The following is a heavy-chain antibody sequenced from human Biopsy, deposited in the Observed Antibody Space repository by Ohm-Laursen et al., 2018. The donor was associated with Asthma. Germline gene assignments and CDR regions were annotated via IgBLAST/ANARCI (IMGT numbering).Heavy chain of an antibody. CDR1: GGSINNFY. V-gene: IGHV4-59*01. Sequence: PSQTLSLTCTVSGGSINNFYWSWIRQPPGKGLESIVQVYYSGSTNYNSSLKSRVTISIDATKNQFSLKLTSVTAADTAVYYRARGVERGTGLLDHFDSWGQGTLVTVSS. CDR2: VYYSGST. CDR3: ARGVERGTGLLDHFDS. D-gene: IGHD3/OR15-3a*01. J-gene: IGHJ4*02.